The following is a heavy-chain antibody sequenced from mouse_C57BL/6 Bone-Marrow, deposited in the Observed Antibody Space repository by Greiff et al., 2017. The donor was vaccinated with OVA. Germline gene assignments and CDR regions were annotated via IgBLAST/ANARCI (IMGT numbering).Heavy chain of an antibody. J-gene: IGHJ1*03. CDR1: GFTFSSYA. CDR3: TRDNYYGSSPWYFDV. Sequence: VQLKESGEGLVKPGGSLKLSCAASGFTFSSYAMSWVRQTPEKRLEWVAYISSGGDYIYYADTVKGRFTISRDNARNTLYLQMSSLKSEDTAMYYCTRDNYYGSSPWYFDVWGTGTTVTVSS. D-gene: IGHD1-1*01. V-gene: IGHV5-9-1*02. CDR2: ISSGGDYI.